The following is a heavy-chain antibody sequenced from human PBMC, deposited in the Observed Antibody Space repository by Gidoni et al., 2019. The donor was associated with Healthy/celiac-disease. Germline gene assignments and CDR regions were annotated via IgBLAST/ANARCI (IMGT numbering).Heavy chain of an antibody. D-gene: IGHD4-17*01. CDR2: SVVGSGNT. V-gene: IGHV1-58*02. CDR1: AFTCTSSA. J-gene: IGHJ5*02. CDR3: AAADYGGRFDP. Sequence: QMQLVQSGPEVKKPGTAVKVSCKASAFTCTSSAMQWVRSARGQRLEWIEWSVVGSGNTNYAQKFQERVTITRDMSTSTAYMELSSLRSEDTAVYYCAAADYGGRFDPWGQGTLVTVSS.